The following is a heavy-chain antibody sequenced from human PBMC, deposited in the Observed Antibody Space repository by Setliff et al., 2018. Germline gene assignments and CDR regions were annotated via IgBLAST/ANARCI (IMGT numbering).Heavy chain of an antibody. Sequence: ASVKVSCKASGYTFTSYDINWVRQATGQGLEWMGWMNPNSGNTGYAQKFQGRVTMTRNTSISTAYMELSRLRSEDTAVYYCARGAVPGGVSAFDIWGQGTMVTVSS. D-gene: IGHD2-2*01. CDR1: GYTFTSYD. CDR3: ARGAVPGGVSAFDI. V-gene: IGHV1-8*02. CDR2: MNPNSGNT. J-gene: IGHJ3*02.